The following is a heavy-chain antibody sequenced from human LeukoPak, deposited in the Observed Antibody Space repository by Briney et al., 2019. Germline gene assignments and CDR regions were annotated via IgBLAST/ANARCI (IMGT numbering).Heavy chain of an antibody. V-gene: IGHV3-30-3*01. CDR3: ARVGNWFDP. J-gene: IGHJ5*02. CDR1: GFTFSSYA. CDR2: ISYDGSNK. Sequence: GRSLRLSCAASGFTFSSYAMHWVRQAPGKGLEWVAVISYDGSNKYYADSVKGRFTISRDNSKNTLYLQMNSLRTEDTAVYYCARVGNWFDPWGQGTLVTVSS.